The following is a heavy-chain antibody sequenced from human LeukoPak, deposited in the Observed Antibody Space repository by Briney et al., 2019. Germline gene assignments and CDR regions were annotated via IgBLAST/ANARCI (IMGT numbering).Heavy chain of an antibody. J-gene: IGHJ4*02. V-gene: IGHV3-30*18. Sequence: GGSLRLSCAASGFTFDTYGMHWVRQAPGKGLEWVAVISHDGVDKYNADSVKGRFTISRDNSKNTVSLQVNSLRAEDTAAYYCAKGGYCSATRCYVGKGMDDWGQGTLVTVSS. CDR2: ISHDGVDK. D-gene: IGHD2-2*01. CDR1: GFTFDTYG. CDR3: AKGGYCSATRCYVGKGMDD.